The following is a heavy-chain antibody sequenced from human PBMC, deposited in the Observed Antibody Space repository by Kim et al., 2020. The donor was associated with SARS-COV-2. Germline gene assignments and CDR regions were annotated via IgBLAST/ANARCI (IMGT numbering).Heavy chain of an antibody. J-gene: IGHJ4*02. V-gene: IGHV3-21*01. D-gene: IGHD6-13*01. CDR3: ARVADQYSSSWYYFDY. Sequence: GGSLRLSCAASGFTFSSYSMNWVRQAPGKGLEWVSSISSSSSYIYYADSVKGRFTISRDNAKNSLYLQMNSLRAEDTAVYYCARVADQYSSSWYYFDYWGQGTLVTVSS. CDR2: ISSSSSYI. CDR1: GFTFSSYS.